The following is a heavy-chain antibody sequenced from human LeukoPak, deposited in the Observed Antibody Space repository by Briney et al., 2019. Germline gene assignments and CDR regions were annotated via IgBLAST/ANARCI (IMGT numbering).Heavy chain of an antibody. D-gene: IGHD6-19*01. CDR3: ARVMEQWLVDY. CDR1: GFTFSSYG. V-gene: IGHV3-33*01. J-gene: IGHJ4*02. CDR2: IWYDGSNK. Sequence: PGGSLRLSCAASGFTFSSYGVHWVRQAPGKGLEWVAVIWYDGSNKYYADSVKGRFTISRDNSKNTLYLQMNSLRAEDTAVYYCARVMEQWLVDYWGQGTLVTVSS.